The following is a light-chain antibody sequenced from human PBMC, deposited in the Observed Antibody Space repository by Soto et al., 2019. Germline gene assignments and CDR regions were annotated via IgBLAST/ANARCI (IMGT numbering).Light chain of an antibody. V-gene: IGKV3-11*01. CDR1: QSVSSY. CDR2: DAS. CDR3: QQRSTWPRT. Sequence: EIVLTQSPATLPLSPGERATLSCRASQSVSSYLAWYQQTPGQAPRLLIYDASNRATGIPARFSGSGSGTDFTLTISSLEPEDFAVYYCQQRSTWPRTFGQGTKVEIK. J-gene: IGKJ1*01.